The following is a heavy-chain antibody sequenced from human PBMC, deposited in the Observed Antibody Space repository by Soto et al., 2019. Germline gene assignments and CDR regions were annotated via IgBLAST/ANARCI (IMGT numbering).Heavy chain of an antibody. V-gene: IGHV4-4*07. Sequence: QVHLQESGPGLVKPSETLSITCTVSGGAISTYYWTWIRQPAGKGLEWIGRIYSRGNTKYNPSPPSRVTISLDTSHNQFPLRLTSVTAADTAVYYCARGQRFSDWFDPWGQGTLGTVSS. D-gene: IGHD3-3*01. J-gene: IGHJ5*02. CDR1: GGAISTYY. CDR2: IYSRGNT. CDR3: ARGQRFSDWFDP.